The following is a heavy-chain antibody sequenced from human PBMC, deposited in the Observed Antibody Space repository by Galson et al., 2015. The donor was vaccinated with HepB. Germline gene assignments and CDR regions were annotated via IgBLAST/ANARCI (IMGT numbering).Heavy chain of an antibody. CDR3: VRQYSYRVRGGTKYSFDY. J-gene: IGHJ4*02. D-gene: IGHD3-10*01. V-gene: IGHV5-51*01. CDR1: GSSFTNYW. Sequence: QSGAEVKKTGESLKISCKGSGSSFTNYWIGWVRQMPGKGLEWMGIISPGDSETRYSPSFQGQVTMSADKSISTASLQWSSLKASDTAIYYCVRQYSYRVRGGTKYSFDYWGQGTLVTVSS. CDR2: ISPGDSET.